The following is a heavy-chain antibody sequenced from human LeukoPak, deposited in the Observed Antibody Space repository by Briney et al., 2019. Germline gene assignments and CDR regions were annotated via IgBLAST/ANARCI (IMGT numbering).Heavy chain of an antibody. J-gene: IGHJ4*02. CDR3: ARDHSIVYCFDY. D-gene: IGHD3-16*02. CDR2: ISSSSSYI. V-gene: IGHV3-21*01. Sequence: GGSLSLSWAASGFTFSSYSMNWLRQAPGRGLEWVSSISSSSSYIYYAYSVKGRFTISGDNAKNSLYLRMNSLRAEDTAVYYCARDHSIVYCFDYWGQGTLVTVSS. CDR1: GFTFSSYS.